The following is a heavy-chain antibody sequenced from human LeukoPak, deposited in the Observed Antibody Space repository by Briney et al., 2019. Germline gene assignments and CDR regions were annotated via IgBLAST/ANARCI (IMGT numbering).Heavy chain of an antibody. V-gene: IGHV3-30*14. CDR3: ARVHDTTGYYHYFDS. Sequence: GGSLRLSCEASGFTFSTYPMHWVRQAPDKGLEWVAMISHHGSNEYHADSVKGRFTISRDNSKNTVYLQMNNPRVEDTAIYYCARVHDTTGYYHYFDSWGQRTLVTVSS. CDR2: ISHHGSNE. J-gene: IGHJ4*02. D-gene: IGHD3-9*01. CDR1: GFTFSTYP.